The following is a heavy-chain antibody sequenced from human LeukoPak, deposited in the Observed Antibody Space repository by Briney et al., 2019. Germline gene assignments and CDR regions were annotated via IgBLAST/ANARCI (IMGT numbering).Heavy chain of an antibody. Sequence: GGSLRLSCAASGFTFGDYAMSWFRQAPGKGLEWVGFIRSKAYGGTTECAASVKGRFTISRDDSKSIAYLQMNSLKTEDTAVYYCTRGLLVRFLEWFHFDYWGQGTLVTVSS. CDR1: GFTFGDYA. CDR2: IRSKAYGGTT. CDR3: TRGLLVRFLEWFHFDY. J-gene: IGHJ4*02. D-gene: IGHD3-3*01. V-gene: IGHV3-49*03.